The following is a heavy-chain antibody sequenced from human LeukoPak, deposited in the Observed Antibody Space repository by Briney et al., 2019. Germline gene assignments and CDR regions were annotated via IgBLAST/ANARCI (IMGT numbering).Heavy chain of an antibody. V-gene: IGHV3-30*18. CDR2: ISHDGSNK. D-gene: IGHD4-17*01. CDR1: GFTFSSYG. Sequence: PGRSLRLSCAASGFTFSSYGMHWVRQAPGKGLEWVAVISHDGSNKYYADSVKGRFTISRDNSKNTLYLQMNSLRAEDTAVYYCAKDLWTTVNVLGYWGQGTLVTVSS. J-gene: IGHJ4*02. CDR3: AKDLWTTVNVLGY.